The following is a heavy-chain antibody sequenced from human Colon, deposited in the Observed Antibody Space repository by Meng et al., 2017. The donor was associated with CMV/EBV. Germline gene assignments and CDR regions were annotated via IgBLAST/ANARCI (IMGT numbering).Heavy chain of an antibody. CDR2: ISVYHGDT. CDR3: ARNDCSSGNCKLGDGLNM. CDR1: GYRFTSYG. V-gene: IGHV1-18*01. D-gene: IGHD2-2*01. Sequence: ASVKVSCKASGYRFTSYGIDWVRQAPVQGLEGMGGISVYHGDTAYAQKFQDRVTMTTDASTGTALMKLRRLTSDDTADYYCARNDCSSGNCKLGDGLNMWGQGTRVTVSS. J-gene: IGHJ3*02.